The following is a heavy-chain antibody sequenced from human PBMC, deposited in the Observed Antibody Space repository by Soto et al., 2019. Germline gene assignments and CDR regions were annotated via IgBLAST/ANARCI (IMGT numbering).Heavy chain of an antibody. Sequence: DVQLVESGGGLVQPGGSLRLSCEASEYTFSSLWMNWVRQAPGKGLEWVAIIEQNGGERNYLDSVKGRFTICRDNAKKSVYLQMNSLRAEDTALYYCVGGYGWLPDYWGQGTLVIVSS. CDR3: VGGYGWLPDY. CDR1: EYTFSSLW. J-gene: IGHJ4*02. V-gene: IGHV3-7*05. D-gene: IGHD6-19*01. CDR2: IEQNGGER.